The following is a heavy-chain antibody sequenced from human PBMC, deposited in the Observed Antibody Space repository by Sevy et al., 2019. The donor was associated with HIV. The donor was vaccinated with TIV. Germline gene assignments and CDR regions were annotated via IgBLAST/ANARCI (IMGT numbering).Heavy chain of an antibody. Sequence: GGSLSLSCAASGFTFSNYGMHWVRQAPGKGLEWVAVIWNDGSNKYYADSVKGLFTISRDNSKNTLYLQMNSLRVEDTAVDFCARGGDCKDRSAKRYFDYWGQGTLVTVSS. D-gene: IGHD2-21*02. J-gene: IGHJ4*02. V-gene: IGHV3-33*01. CDR3: ARGGDCKDRSAKRYFDY. CDR1: GFTFSNYG. CDR2: IWNDGSNK.